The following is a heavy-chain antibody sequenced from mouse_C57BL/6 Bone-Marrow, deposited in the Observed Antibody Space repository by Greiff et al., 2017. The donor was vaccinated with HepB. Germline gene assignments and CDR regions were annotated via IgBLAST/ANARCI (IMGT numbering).Heavy chain of an antibody. CDR1: GYAFTNYL. Sequence: VQLQQSGAELVRPGTSVKVSCKASGYAFTNYLIEWVKQRPGQGLEWIGVINPGSGGTNYNEKFKGKATLTADKSSSTAYMQLSSLTSEDSAVYFCAREGVYYGSSYYWYFDVWGTGTTVTVSS. D-gene: IGHD1-1*01. V-gene: IGHV1-54*01. CDR2: INPGSGGT. CDR3: AREGVYYGSSYYWYFDV. J-gene: IGHJ1*03.